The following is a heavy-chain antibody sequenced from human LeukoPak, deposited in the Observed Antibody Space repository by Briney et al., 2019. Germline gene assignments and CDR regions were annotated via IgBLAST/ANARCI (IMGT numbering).Heavy chain of an antibody. Sequence: SETLSLTCAVYGGSFSGYYWSWIRQPPGKGLEWIGEINHSGSTNYNPSLKSRVTMSVDTSKNQFSLKLSSVTAADTAVYYCARGRGDDSSGSVDYWGQGTLVTVSP. D-gene: IGHD3-22*01. CDR2: INHSGST. V-gene: IGHV4-34*01. CDR1: GGSFSGYY. CDR3: ARGRGDDSSGSVDY. J-gene: IGHJ4*02.